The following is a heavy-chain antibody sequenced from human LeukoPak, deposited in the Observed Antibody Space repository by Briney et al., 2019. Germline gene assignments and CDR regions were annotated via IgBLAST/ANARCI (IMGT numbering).Heavy chain of an antibody. CDR1: GYTFTSYY. D-gene: IGHD2-15*01. J-gene: IGHJ4*02. CDR3: ARDPLLVVVAATGGAPVSSYFDY. CDR2: INPSGGST. V-gene: IGHV1-46*01. Sequence: ASVKVSCKASGYTFTSYYMHWVRQAPGQGLEWMGIINPSGGSTSYAQKFQGRVTMTRDMSTSTVYMELSSLRSEDTAVYYCARDPLLVVVAATGGAPVSSYFDYWGQGTLVTVSS.